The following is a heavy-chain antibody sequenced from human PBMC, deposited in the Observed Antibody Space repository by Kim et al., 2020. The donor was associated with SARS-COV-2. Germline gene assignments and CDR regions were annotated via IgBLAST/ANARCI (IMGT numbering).Heavy chain of an antibody. D-gene: IGHD6-19*01. CDR2: IYSGGST. J-gene: IGHJ3*02. CDR3: ARDRPYAVADLGAFDI. Sequence: GGSLRLSCAASGFTVSSNYMSWVRQAPGKGLEWVSVIYSGGSTYYADSVKGRFTISRDNSKNTLYLQMNSLRAEDTAVYYCARDRPYAVADLGAFDIWGQGTMVTVSS. V-gene: IGHV3-53*01. CDR1: GFTVSSNY.